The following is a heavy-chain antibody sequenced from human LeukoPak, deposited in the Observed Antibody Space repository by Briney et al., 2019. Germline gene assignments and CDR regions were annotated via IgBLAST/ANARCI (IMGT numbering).Heavy chain of an antibody. J-gene: IGHJ4*02. CDR3: ARGPFWSHFDY. D-gene: IGHD3-3*01. CDR2: IIPILGIA. Sequence: SVKVSCKASGGTFSSHAISWVRQAPGQGLEWMGRIIPILGIANYAQKFQGRVTITADKSTSTAYMELSSLRSEDTAVYYCARGPFWSHFDYWGQGTLVTVSS. CDR1: GGTFSSHA. V-gene: IGHV1-69*04.